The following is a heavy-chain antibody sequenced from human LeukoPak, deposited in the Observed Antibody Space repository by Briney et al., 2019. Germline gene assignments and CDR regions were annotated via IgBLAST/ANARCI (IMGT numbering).Heavy chain of an antibody. Sequence: GGSLRLSCAASGFTFSSYGMHWVRQAPGKGLEWVAVISYDGSNKYYADSVKGRFTISRDNSKNTLYLQMNNLRAEDTAVYYCAKEGRVVAATQSSPDYWGQGTLVTVSS. V-gene: IGHV3-30*18. CDR2: ISYDGSNK. J-gene: IGHJ4*02. D-gene: IGHD2-15*01. CDR1: GFTFSSYG. CDR3: AKEGRVVAATQSSPDY.